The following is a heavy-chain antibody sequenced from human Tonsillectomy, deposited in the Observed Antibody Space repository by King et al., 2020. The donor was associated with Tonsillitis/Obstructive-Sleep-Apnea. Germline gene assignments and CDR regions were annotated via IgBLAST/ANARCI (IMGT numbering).Heavy chain of an antibody. CDR3: AGDLLTARNS. V-gene: IGHV3-49*04. J-gene: IGHJ4*02. Sequence: VQLVESGGGLVQPGRSLRLSCRASGFTFGNYAMSWVRQAPGKGLEWVGFIGSKAYGGTTEYAASVKGRFTISRDDPKAIAYLQMNSLKTEDTAVYFCAGDLLTARNSWGQGTLVTVSS. CDR1: GFTFGNYA. CDR2: IGSKAYGGTT. D-gene: IGHD6-6*01.